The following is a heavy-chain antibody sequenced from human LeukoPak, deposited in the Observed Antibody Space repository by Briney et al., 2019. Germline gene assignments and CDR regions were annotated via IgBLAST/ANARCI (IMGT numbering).Heavy chain of an antibody. CDR1: GFTFSSYG. D-gene: IGHD3-3*01. CDR2: ISGSGGST. V-gene: IGHV3-23*01. J-gene: IGHJ3*02. CDR3: ARDLKASGNAFDI. Sequence: PGGTLRLSCAASGFTFSSYGLSWVRQAPGKGLEWVSVISGSGGSTYYADSVKGRFTISRDNSKNTLYLQMNSLRAEDTAVYYCARDLKASGNAFDIWGQGTMVTVSS.